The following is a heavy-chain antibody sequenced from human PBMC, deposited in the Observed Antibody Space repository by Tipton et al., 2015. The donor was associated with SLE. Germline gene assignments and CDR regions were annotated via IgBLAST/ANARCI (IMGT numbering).Heavy chain of an antibody. Sequence: LSLTCTVSGGSISSYYWSWIRQPPGKGLVWIGEISHSGSTNYNPSLKSRVTISVDSSKNQFSLKLSSVTAADTAVYFCARLAGRRFPFDSWGQGTLVTVSS. CDR1: GGSISSYY. J-gene: IGHJ4*02. CDR2: ISHSGST. D-gene: IGHD6-6*01. V-gene: IGHV4-34*01. CDR3: ARLAGRRFPFDS.